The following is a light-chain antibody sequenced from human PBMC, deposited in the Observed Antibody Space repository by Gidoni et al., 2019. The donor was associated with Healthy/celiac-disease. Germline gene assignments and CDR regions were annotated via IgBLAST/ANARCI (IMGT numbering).Light chain of an antibody. Sequence: DIQMTQSPSSLSASVGDRVTITCQASQDISNYLNWYQQKPGKAPKLLIYDASNLETGVPSRFSGSGSGTDFTFTISSLQPEDIATYYCQQYDKLEFTFGPXTKVDIK. CDR1: QDISNY. J-gene: IGKJ3*01. CDR2: DAS. CDR3: QQYDKLEFT. V-gene: IGKV1-33*01.